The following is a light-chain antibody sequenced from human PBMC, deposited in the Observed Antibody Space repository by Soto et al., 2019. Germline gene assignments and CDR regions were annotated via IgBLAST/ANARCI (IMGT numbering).Light chain of an antibody. V-gene: IGKV1-5*01. CDR1: QSISTW. CDR3: QQYGSSGT. J-gene: IGKJ1*01. CDR2: DAS. Sequence: DIQMTQSPSTLSASVGDRVTITCRASQSISTWLAWYQQKPGXAPXVLIYDASSLESGVPSRFSGSGSGTELTLTISSLQPEDFAVYYCQQYGSSGTFGQGTKVDIK.